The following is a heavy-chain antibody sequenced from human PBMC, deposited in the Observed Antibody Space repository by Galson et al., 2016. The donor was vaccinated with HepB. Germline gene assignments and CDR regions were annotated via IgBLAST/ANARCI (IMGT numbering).Heavy chain of an antibody. CDR3: TIPGAGIWALYAFDI. D-gene: IGHD2-15*01. Sequence: SLRLSCAASGFTFGGYAMSWFRQAPGKGLEWVGFIRSKAYGGTTEYAASVKGRFSISRDDSKSIAYLQMNTLKTEDTAVYYCTIPGAGIWALYAFDIWGQGTIVTVSS. V-gene: IGHV3-49*03. CDR1: GFTFGGYA. CDR2: IRSKAYGGTT. J-gene: IGHJ3*02.